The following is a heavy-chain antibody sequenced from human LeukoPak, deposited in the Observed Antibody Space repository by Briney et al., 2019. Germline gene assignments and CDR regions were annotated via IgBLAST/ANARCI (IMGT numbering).Heavy chain of an antibody. CDR1: GFIVSSNY. CDR2: IYVGGTT. D-gene: IGHD6-13*01. J-gene: IGHJ4*02. CDR3: ANPQQLVPPAY. V-gene: IGHV3-53*01. Sequence: GGSLRLSCAASGFIVSSNYMSWVRQAPGKGLEWVSGIYVGGTTYYADSVLGRFTISRDDSKNTLYLQMNSLRAEDTAVYYCANPQQLVPPAYWGQGTLVTVSS.